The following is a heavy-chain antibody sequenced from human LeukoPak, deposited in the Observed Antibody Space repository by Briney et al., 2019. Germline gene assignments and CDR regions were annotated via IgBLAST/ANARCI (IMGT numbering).Heavy chain of an antibody. CDR3: ARVRGGSGSYYPARGAFDI. D-gene: IGHD3-10*01. V-gene: IGHV3-30*03. J-gene: IGHJ3*02. CDR2: ISYDGSNK. CDR1: GFTFSSYG. Sequence: PGGSLRLSCAASGFTFSSYGMHWVRQAPGKGLEWVAVISYDGSNKYYADSVKGRFTISRDNSKNTLYLQMNSLRAEDTAVYYCARVRGGSGSYYPARGAFDIWGQGTMVTVSS.